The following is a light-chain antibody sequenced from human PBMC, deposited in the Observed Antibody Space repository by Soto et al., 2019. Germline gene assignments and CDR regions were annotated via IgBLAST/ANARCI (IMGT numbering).Light chain of an antibody. Sequence: EIVLTQSPATLSSSPGERATLSCRASDSVTTYLAWYQKKPGQAPRLLIHDVSDRATGIPARFSGSGPGTDFTLTISSLEPEDFAVYYCQQRSRWPITFGQGTRLEIK. CDR1: DSVTTY. V-gene: IGKV3-11*01. CDR3: QQRSRWPIT. J-gene: IGKJ5*01. CDR2: DVS.